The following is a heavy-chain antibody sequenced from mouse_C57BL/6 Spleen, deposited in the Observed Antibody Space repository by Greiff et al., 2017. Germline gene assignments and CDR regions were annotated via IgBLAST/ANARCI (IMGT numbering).Heavy chain of an antibody. Sequence: EVQVVESGPGLVKPSQSLSLTCSVTGYSITSGYYWNWIRQFPGNKLEWMGYISYDGSNNYNPSLKNRISITRDTSKNQFFLKLNSVTTEDTATYYCARERLYYRNWFAYWGQGTLVTVSA. V-gene: IGHV3-6*01. CDR3: ARERLYYRNWFAY. CDR1: GYSITSGYY. CDR2: ISYDGSN. J-gene: IGHJ3*01. D-gene: IGHD2-14*01.